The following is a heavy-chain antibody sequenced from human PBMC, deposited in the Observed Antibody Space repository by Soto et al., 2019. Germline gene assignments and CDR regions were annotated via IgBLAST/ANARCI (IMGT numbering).Heavy chain of an antibody. CDR2: IIPIFGTA. CDR1: GGTFSSYA. Sequence: SVKVSCKASGGTFSSYAISWVRQAPGQGLEWMGGIIPIFGTANYAQKFQGRVTITADESTSTAYMELSSLRSEDTAVYYCARDLNYYDSSGYYHWGQGTTVTVSS. D-gene: IGHD3-22*01. J-gene: IGHJ6*02. V-gene: IGHV1-69*13. CDR3: ARDLNYYDSSGYYH.